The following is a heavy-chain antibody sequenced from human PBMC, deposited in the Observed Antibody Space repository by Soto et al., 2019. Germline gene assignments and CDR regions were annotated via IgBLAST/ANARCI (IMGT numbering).Heavy chain of an antibody. CDR2: IIPIFGTA. V-gene: IGHV1-69*12. D-gene: IGHD3-22*01. CDR3: ARDRGPSSGYYPYWFDP. Sequence: QVQLVQSGAEVKKPGSSVKVSCKASGGTFSSYAISWVRQAPGQGLEWMGEIIPIFGTANYAQKFQGRVTITEDESTSTAYMELSSLRSEDTAVYYCARDRGPSSGYYPYWFDPWCQGTLVTVSS. CDR1: GGTFSSYA. J-gene: IGHJ5*02.